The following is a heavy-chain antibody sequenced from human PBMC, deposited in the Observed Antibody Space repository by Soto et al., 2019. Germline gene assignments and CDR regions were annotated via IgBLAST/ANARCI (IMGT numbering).Heavy chain of an antibody. V-gene: IGHV1-69*06. Sequence: SVKVSCKASGGTFGSYAISWGRQAPGQGLEWMGGIIPIFGTANYAQKFQGRGTITADKSTSTAYMELSSLRAEDTAVYYCARATHPGIAGAGRLGCWGQGTLVTVAT. CDR2: IIPIFGTA. D-gene: IGHD6-13*01. J-gene: IGHJ4*02. CDR3: ARATHPGIAGAGRLGC. CDR1: GGTFGSYA.